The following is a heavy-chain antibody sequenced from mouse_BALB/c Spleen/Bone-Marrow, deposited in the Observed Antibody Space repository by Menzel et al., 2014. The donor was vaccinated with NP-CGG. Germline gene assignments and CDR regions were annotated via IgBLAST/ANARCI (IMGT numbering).Heavy chain of an antibody. CDR3: ARPLYGSSFAWFAY. CDR2: IIGGTGGT. J-gene: IGHJ3*01. V-gene: IGHV1-54*02. CDR1: GFTFSNSY. D-gene: IGHD1-1*01. Sequence: VQLQQSGGEVVKPGTSVKLSCKTSGFTFSNSYISWLKLKPGQSLVWIAWIIGGTGGTTYNQKFTGKAQLTVDTSSNTAYIQLSSLTTEDSAIYYCARPLYGSSFAWFAYWGQGTLVTVSA.